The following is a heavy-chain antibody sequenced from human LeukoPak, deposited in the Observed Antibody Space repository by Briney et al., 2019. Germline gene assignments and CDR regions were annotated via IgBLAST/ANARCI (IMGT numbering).Heavy chain of an antibody. CDR3: ASILPEVGPVDTAMVFDY. CDR1: GGSFSGYY. V-gene: IGHV4-34*01. D-gene: IGHD5-18*01. CDR2: INHSGST. Sequence: SETLSLTCAVYGGSFSGYYWSWIRQPPGKGLEWIGEINHSGSTNYNPSLKSRVTISVDTSKNQFSLKLSSVTAADTAVYYCASILPEVGPVDTAMVFDYWGQGTLVTVSS. J-gene: IGHJ4*02.